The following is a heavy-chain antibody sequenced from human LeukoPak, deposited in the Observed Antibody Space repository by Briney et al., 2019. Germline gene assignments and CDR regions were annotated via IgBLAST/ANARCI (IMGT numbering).Heavy chain of an antibody. CDR1: GFTFDDYA. V-gene: IGHV3-74*01. CDR2: IKSDGSDT. CDR3: ARGGGGSYRNNWFDP. J-gene: IGHJ5*02. D-gene: IGHD1-26*01. Sequence: GGSLRLSCAASGFTFDDYAMHWVRQAPGEGLVWVSRIKSDGSDTSYADSVKGRFTISRDNAKNALYLQMNSLRAEDTAVYYCARGGGGSYRNNWFDPWGQGTLVTVSS.